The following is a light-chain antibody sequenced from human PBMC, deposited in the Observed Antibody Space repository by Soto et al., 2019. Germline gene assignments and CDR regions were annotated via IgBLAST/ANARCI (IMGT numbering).Light chain of an antibody. CDR2: EGT. CDR3: FSYASSSSYV. CDR1: TSDVGGYNL. J-gene: IGLJ1*01. V-gene: IGLV2-23*01. Sequence: QSALTQPASVSGSPGQSITISCSGTTSDVGGYNLVSWYQQHTAKAPKLLIYEGTQRPSGVSSRFSGSKSGNTASLTISGLQAEDEADYYCFSYASSSSYVFGSGTKLTVL.